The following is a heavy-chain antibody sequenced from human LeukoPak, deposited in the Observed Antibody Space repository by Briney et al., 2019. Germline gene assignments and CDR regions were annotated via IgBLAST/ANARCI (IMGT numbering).Heavy chain of an antibody. CDR2: SNHSGST. V-gene: IGHV4-34*01. CDR1: GGSISSDY. CDR3: ARNRRY. Sequence: SETLSLTCAVYGGSISSDYWRGIRQPPGGGLEWMGGSNHSGSTDYNPSLKSRVTISGDTCKNRFSRKLSSVTAADTAVYYCARNRRYWGQGTLVNVSS. J-gene: IGHJ4*02.